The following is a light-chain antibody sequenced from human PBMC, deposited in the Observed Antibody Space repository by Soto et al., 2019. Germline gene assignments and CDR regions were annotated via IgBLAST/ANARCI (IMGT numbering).Light chain of an antibody. J-gene: IGLJ3*02. Sequence: QSALTQPAPVSGSPGQSITISCTGASSDVGGYDLVSWYQQHPGKAPKLMIYEVSARPSGISNRFSGSKSGDTASLTISRLQAEDEAHYYCCSYAGINTFVFGGGTKLTVL. CDR3: CSYAGINTFV. CDR1: SSDVGGYDL. V-gene: IGLV2-23*02. CDR2: EVS.